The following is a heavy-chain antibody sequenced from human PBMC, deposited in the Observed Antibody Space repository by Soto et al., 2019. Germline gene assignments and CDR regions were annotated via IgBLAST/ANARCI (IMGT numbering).Heavy chain of an antibody. J-gene: IGHJ6*02. CDR2: VTGGGHTT. CDR1: GFTFSRYA. Sequence: GGSLRLSCAASGFTFSRYAMSWVRQAPGKGLEWVSTVTGGGHTTYNADSVNGRFTISRDNSKNALYLQMNNLRAEDTAIYYCASSSGDLDVYGMDIWGPGTTVTVSS. V-gene: IGHV3-23*01. D-gene: IGHD3-10*01. CDR3: ASSSGDLDVYGMDI.